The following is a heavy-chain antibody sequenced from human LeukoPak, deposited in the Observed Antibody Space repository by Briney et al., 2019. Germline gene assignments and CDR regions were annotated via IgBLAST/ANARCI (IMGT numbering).Heavy chain of an antibody. Sequence: SETLSLTCTVSGGSISSYYWSWIRQPPGKGLEWIGYIYYTGSTNYNTSLKSRVAISVDTSKNQFSLNLSSVTAADTAVYYCARMRQQPYYYYHYMDVWGKGTTVTVSS. CDR2: IYYTGST. D-gene: IGHD6-13*01. J-gene: IGHJ6*03. CDR3: ARMRQQPYYYYHYMDV. V-gene: IGHV4-59*01. CDR1: GGSISSYY.